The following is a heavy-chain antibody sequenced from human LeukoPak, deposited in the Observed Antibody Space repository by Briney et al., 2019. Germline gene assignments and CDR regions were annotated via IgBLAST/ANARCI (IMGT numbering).Heavy chain of an antibody. CDR2: ISSNGGST. J-gene: IGHJ6*02. D-gene: IGHD3-10*01. V-gene: IGHV3-64D*06. CDR3: VKATYYYGSGSYEIYYYGIDV. Sequence: AGSLRLSCSASGFTFSSYARHWVRQAPGKGLEYGSAISSNGGSTYYADSVKGRFTISRDNSKNTLYLQMSSLRAEDTAVYYCVKATYYYGSGSYEIYYYGIDVWGQGTTVTVSS. CDR1: GFTFSSYA.